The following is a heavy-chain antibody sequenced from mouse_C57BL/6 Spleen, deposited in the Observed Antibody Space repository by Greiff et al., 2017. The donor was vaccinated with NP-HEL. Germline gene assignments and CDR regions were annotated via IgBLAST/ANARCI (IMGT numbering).Heavy chain of an antibody. D-gene: IGHD2-5*01. CDR2: ISSGGDYT. J-gene: IGHJ2*01. CDR3: TIYPYSNCYFDY. CDR1: GFTFSSYA. V-gene: IGHV5-9-1*02. Sequence: EVMLVESGEGLVKPGGSLKLSCAASGFTFSSYAMSWVRQTPEKRLEWVAYISSGGDYTYYADNVKGRFTISRDNARNTLYLQMSSLKSEDTAMYYCTIYPYSNCYFDYWGQGTTLTVSS.